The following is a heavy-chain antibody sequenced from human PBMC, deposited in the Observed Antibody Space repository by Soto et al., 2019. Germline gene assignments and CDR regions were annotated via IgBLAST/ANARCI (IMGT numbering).Heavy chain of an antibody. Sequence: KTSETLSLICTVSGGSIRSYYWTWIRQPPGKGLEWLGYIFYSGSTFYNPSLKSRVTISIHTSKSQFSLQLTSVTAADTAVYYCARGAADTAMVDSWGQGTLVTVSS. CDR1: GGSIRSYY. V-gene: IGHV4-59*01. J-gene: IGHJ4*02. CDR3: ARGAADTAMVDS. CDR2: IFYSGST. D-gene: IGHD5-18*01.